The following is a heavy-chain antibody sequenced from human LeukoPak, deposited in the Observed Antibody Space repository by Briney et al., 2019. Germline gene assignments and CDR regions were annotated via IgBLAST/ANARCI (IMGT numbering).Heavy chain of an antibody. CDR1: GGSISSGSYY. D-gene: IGHD4-11*01. V-gene: IGHV4-61*02. Sequence: SETLSLTCTVSGGSISSGSYYWSWIRQTAGKGLEWIVRIHTSGSTNYNPSLKSRVTISRDTSKNQFSLKLSSVTAADTAVYYCARDDSNYVGGYYYYNMDVWGKGTTVTVSS. CDR3: ARDDSNYVGGYYYYNMDV. J-gene: IGHJ6*03. CDR2: IHTSGST.